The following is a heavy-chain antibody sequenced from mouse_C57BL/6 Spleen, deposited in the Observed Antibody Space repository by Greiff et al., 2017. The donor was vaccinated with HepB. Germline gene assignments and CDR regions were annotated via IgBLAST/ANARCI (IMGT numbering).Heavy chain of an antibody. Sequence: VQLQPSGAELARPGASVKLSCKASGYTFTSYGISWVKQRTGQGLEWIGEIYPRSGNTYYNEKFKGKATLTADKSSSTAYMELRSLTSEDSAVYFCERQGDYGDRAIDYWGQGTSVTVSS. J-gene: IGHJ4*01. D-gene: IGHD2-4*01. CDR3: ERQGDYGDRAIDY. CDR1: GYTFTSYG. V-gene: IGHV1-81*01. CDR2: IYPRSGNT.